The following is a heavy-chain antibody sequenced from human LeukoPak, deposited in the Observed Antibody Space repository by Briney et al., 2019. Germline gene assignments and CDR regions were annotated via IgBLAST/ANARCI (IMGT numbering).Heavy chain of an antibody. J-gene: IGHJ4*02. Sequence: GGSLTLSCAASGFTFSSYAMHWVRQAPGKGLEWVAVISYDGSNKYYADSVKGRFTISRDNSKNTLYLQMNSLRAEDTAVYYCARDRYGWGQGTLVTVSS. CDR3: ARDRYG. CDR1: GFTFSSYA. V-gene: IGHV3-30*01. D-gene: IGHD4-17*01. CDR2: ISYDGSNK.